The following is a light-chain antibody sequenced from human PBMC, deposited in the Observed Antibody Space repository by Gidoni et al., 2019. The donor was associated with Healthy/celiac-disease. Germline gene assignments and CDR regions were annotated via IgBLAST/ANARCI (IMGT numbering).Light chain of an antibody. Sequence: DIHMTQSPSSLSASVGDRVTITCRASQSISSYLHWYQQKPGKAPKLPIYAASSLQSGVPSRFSGSGSGTDFTLTISSLQPEDFATYYCQQSYSTPLTFGGGTKVEIK. CDR1: QSISSY. CDR3: QQSYSTPLT. V-gene: IGKV1-39*01. CDR2: AAS. J-gene: IGKJ4*01.